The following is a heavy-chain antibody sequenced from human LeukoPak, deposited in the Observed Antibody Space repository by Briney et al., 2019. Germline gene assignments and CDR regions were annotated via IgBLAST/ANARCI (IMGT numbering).Heavy chain of an antibody. Sequence: GGSLRLSCAASGFTFSNAWMSWVRQAPGKGLEWVGRIKSKTDGGTTDYAAPVKGRFTISRDDSKNTLYLQMNSLKTEDTAVYYCAGFPASIVGATYDYWGQGTLVTVSS. D-gene: IGHD1-26*01. CDR1: GFTFSNAW. CDR2: IKSKTDGGTT. CDR3: AGFPASIVGATYDY. J-gene: IGHJ4*02. V-gene: IGHV3-15*01.